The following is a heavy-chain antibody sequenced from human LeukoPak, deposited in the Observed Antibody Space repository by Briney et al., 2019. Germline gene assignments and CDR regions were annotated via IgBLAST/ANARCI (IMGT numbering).Heavy chain of an antibody. D-gene: IGHD6-13*01. CDR2: IYYSGST. CDR3: ARGGIAAAGVIFFDY. CDR1: GGSISSYY. V-gene: IGHV4-59*01. J-gene: IGHJ4*02. Sequence: SETLSLTCTVSGGSISSYYWSWIRQPPGKGLEWIGYIYYSGSTNYNPSLKSRVTISVDTSKDQFSLKLSSVTAADTAVYYCARGGIAAAGVIFFDYWGQGTLVTVSS.